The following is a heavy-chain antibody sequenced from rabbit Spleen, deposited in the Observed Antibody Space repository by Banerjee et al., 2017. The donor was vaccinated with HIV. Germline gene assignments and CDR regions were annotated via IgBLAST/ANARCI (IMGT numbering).Heavy chain of an antibody. CDR1: GVSFSGNSY. D-gene: IGHD4-1*01. Sequence: QSLEESGGDLVKPGASLTLTCIASGVSFSGNSYMCWVRQAPGKGLEWIACIDTGSSGFTYFASWVKGRFTISKTSSTTVTLQMTSLTAADTATYFCARDLPGVIGWNFGWWGPGTLVTVS. CDR3: ARDLPGVIGWNFGW. V-gene: IGHV1S40*01. CDR2: IDTGSSGFT. J-gene: IGHJ6*01.